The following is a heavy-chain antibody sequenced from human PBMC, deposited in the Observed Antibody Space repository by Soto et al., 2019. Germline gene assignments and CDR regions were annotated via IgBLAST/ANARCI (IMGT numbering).Heavy chain of an antibody. D-gene: IGHD3-10*01. CDR2: ISGSGGST. CDR1: GFTFSSYA. Sequence: GGSLRLSCAASGFTFSSYAMSWVRQAPGKGLEWVSAISGSGGSTYYADSVKGRFTISRDNSKNTLYLQMNSLRAEDTAVYYCAKLGGTVLLWFGDNWFDPWGQGTLVTVSS. J-gene: IGHJ5*02. CDR3: AKLGGTVLLWFGDNWFDP. V-gene: IGHV3-23*01.